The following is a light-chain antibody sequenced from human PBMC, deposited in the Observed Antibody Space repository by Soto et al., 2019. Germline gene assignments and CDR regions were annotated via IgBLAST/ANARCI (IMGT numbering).Light chain of an antibody. CDR3: QQYDNSPIT. V-gene: IGKV3-20*01. Sequence: EIVLTQSPGTPSLSPGERATLSCRASQSISSSFLAWYQQKPGQAPRLLIYGASSRATGIPDRFSGTGSETDFTLTISRLETEDFAVYYCQQYDNSPITFGQGTRLEIK. CDR1: QSISSSF. J-gene: IGKJ5*01. CDR2: GAS.